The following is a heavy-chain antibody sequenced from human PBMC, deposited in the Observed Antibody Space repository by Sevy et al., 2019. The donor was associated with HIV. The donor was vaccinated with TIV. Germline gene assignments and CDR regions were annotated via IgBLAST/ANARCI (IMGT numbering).Heavy chain of an antibody. Sequence: GGSLRLSCAASGFSFNRHNINWVRQAPGKGLEWVSSISSSSSYIYYAHSVKGRFTISRDNAKNSLFLQLNSLRAEDTAVYYCARGREGFLSGMDVWGQGATVTVSS. J-gene: IGHJ6*02. CDR3: ARGREGFLSGMDV. CDR2: ISSSSSYI. V-gene: IGHV3-21*01. D-gene: IGHD3-3*01. CDR1: GFSFNRHN.